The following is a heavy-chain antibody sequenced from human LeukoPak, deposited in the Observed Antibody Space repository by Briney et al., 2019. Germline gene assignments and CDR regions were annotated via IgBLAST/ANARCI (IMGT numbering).Heavy chain of an antibody. Sequence: GGSLRLSCAASGFIFSSYGIHWVRQAPGKGPEWVAFIRYDGSNKYYADSVKGRFTISRDNSKNTLYLQMNSLRAEDTAVYFCAKNRPGAAATGGDYWGQGTPVTVSS. CDR3: AKNRPGAAATGGDY. D-gene: IGHD2-15*01. CDR1: GFIFSSYG. CDR2: IRYDGSNK. J-gene: IGHJ4*02. V-gene: IGHV3-30*02.